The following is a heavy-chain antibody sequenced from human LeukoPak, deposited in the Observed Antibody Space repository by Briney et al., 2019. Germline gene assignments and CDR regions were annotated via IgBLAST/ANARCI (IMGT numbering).Heavy chain of an antibody. CDR2: INPNSGGT. D-gene: IGHD2-15*01. CDR3: ARLSGHRTH. CDR1: GYTFTGYY. Sequence: ASVKVSCKASGYTFTGYYMHWVRQAPGQGLEWMGWINPNSGGTNYAQKFQGRVTMTRDTSISTVYMELSRLRSDDTAVCYCARLSGHRTHWGQGTLVTVSS. J-gene: IGHJ4*02. V-gene: IGHV1-2*02.